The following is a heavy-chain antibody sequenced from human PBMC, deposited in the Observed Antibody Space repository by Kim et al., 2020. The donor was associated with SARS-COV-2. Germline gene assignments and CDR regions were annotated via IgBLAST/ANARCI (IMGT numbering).Heavy chain of an antibody. D-gene: IGHD7-27*01. Sequence: SETLSLTCAVYGGSFSGYYWSWIRQPPGKGLEWIGEINHSGSTNYNPSLKSRVTISVDTSKNQFSLKLSSVTAADTAVYYCARVPTVGNYYYYGMDVWGQGTTVTVSS. CDR1: GGSFSGYY. CDR3: ARVPTVGNYYYYGMDV. CDR2: INHSGST. J-gene: IGHJ6*02. V-gene: IGHV4-34*01.